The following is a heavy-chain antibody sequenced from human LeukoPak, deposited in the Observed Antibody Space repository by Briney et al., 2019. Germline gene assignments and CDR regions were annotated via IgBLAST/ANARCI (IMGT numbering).Heavy chain of an antibody. CDR2: ISGSGGST. V-gene: IGHV3-23*01. Sequence: GGSLRLSCAASGFTFSSYGMSWVRQAPGKGLEWVSAISGSGGSTYYADSVKGRFTISRDNSKNTLYLQMNSLRAEDTAVYYCAKDHGLLGYYFDYWGQGTLVTVSS. D-gene: IGHD3-22*01. J-gene: IGHJ4*02. CDR3: AKDHGLLGYYFDY. CDR1: GFTFSSYG.